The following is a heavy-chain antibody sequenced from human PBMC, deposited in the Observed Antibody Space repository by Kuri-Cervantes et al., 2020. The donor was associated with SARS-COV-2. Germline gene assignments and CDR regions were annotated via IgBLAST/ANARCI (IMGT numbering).Heavy chain of an antibody. CDR3: GKVSWLLLWRRYSGA. Sequence: SDTLSLTCAVSGVPVTGGSYSWAWIRQPAGKGLEWIGHLDTSGSTTYNPSLRGRVTISLDPSNNRFSLSLTSTTAADTAVYYCGKVSWLLLWRRYSGAWGQGALVTVSS. CDR2: LDTSGST. V-gene: IGHV4-61*09. D-gene: IGHD1-26*01. J-gene: IGHJ5*02. CDR1: GVPVTGGSYS.